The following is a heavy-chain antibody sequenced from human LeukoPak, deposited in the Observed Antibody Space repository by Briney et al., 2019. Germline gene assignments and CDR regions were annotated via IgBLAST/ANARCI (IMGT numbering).Heavy chain of an antibody. CDR2: ISDSGGRT. CDR3: AKRGVVIRIILVGFHKEAYYFDS. D-gene: IGHD3-10*01. J-gene: IGHJ4*02. V-gene: IGHV3-23*01. Sequence: GGSLRLSCAVSGITLSNYGMSWVRQAPGKGPEWVAGISDSGGRTNYADSVKGRFTISRDNPKNTLYLQMNSLRAEDTAVYFCAKRGVVIRIILVGFHKEAYYFDSWGQGALVTVSS. CDR1: GITLSNYG.